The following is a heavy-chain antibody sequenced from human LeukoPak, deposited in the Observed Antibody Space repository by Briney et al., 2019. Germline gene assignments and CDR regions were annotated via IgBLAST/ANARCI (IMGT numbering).Heavy chain of an antibody. CDR2: IYYSGST. J-gene: IGHJ4*02. CDR3: ARQGVQLWSDFDY. Sequence: SETLSLTCTVSGGSISSGGYYWSWIRQHPGKGLEWIGYIYYSGSTYYNPSLKSRVTISVDTSKNQFSLKLSSVTAADTAVYYCARQGVQLWSDFDYWGQGTLVTVSS. CDR1: GGSISSGGYY. V-gene: IGHV4-39*01. D-gene: IGHD5-18*01.